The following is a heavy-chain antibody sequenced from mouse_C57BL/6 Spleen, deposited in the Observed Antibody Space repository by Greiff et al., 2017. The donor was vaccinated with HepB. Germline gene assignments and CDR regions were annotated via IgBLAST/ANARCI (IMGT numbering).Heavy chain of an antibody. CDR3: ASPFDGYYDFDY. D-gene: IGHD2-3*01. CDR2: INPSNGGT. J-gene: IGHJ2*01. V-gene: IGHV1-53*01. CDR1: GYTFTSYW. Sequence: QVHVKQPGTELVKPGASVKLSCKASGYTFTSYWMHWVKQRPGQGLEWIGNINPSNGGTNYNEKFKSKATLTVDKSSSTAYMQLSSLTSEDSAVYYCASPFDGYYDFDYWGQGTTLTVSS.